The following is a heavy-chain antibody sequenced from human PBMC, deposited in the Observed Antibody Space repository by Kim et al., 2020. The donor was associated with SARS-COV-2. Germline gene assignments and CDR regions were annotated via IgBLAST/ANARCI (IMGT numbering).Heavy chain of an antibody. V-gene: IGHV4-31*03. CDR3: ARATFYDFWSGNAFDI. D-gene: IGHD3-3*01. J-gene: IGHJ3*02. CDR2: IYYSGST. CDR1: GGSISSGGYY. Sequence: SETLSLTCTVSGGSISSGGYYWSWIRQHPGKGLEWIGYIYYSGSTYYNPSLKSRVTISVDTSKNQFSLKLSSVTAADTAVDYCARATFYDFWSGNAFDIWGQGTMVTVSS.